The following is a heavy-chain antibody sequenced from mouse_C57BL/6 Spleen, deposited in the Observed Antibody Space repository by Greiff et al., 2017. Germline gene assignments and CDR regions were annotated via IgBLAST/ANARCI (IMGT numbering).Heavy chain of an antibody. V-gene: IGHV1-82*01. CDR1: GYAFSSSW. J-gene: IGHJ2*01. D-gene: IGHD4-1*01. CDR2: IYPGDGDT. CDR3: ARSSNLYYFDY. Sequence: QVQLQQSGPELVKPGASVKISCKASGYAFSSSWMNWVKQRPGKGLEWIGRIYPGDGDTNYNGKFKGKATLTADKSSSTAYMQLSSLTSEDSAVYFCARSSNLYYFDYWGQGTTRTVSS.